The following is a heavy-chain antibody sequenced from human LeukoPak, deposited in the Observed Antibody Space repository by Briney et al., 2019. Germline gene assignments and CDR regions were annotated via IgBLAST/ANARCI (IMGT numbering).Heavy chain of an antibody. CDR2: ISQDDSNT. CDR3: VRDLGHSRHYFEY. Sequence: PGGSLRLSCATSGFSFSCFFLNWVRLTPGRELEWVACISQDDSNTYYMDSVRGRFTISRDNTKKSLYLQMNSLRAEDTAVYFCVRDLGHSRHYFEYWGPGALVTVSS. V-gene: IGHV3-7*01. D-gene: IGHD7-27*01. J-gene: IGHJ4*02. CDR1: GFSFSCFF.